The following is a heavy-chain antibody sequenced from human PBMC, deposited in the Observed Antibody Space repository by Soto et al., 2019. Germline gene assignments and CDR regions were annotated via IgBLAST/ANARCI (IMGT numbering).Heavy chain of an antibody. D-gene: IGHD1-1*01. CDR1: GAFVFELS. V-gene: IGHV1-24*01. CDR2: FNREDDET. J-gene: IGHJ6*02. CDR3: ATDETRHRQKRSDNWSRSTHSFYYDFNV. Sequence: GASVKVSCKVSGAFVFELSMHWVRQAPGKGLEWMGSFNREDDETIYAQKFQGRVTMAEDTSTDTAYMELNSLTSEDTAVYYCATDETRHRQKRSDNWSRSTHSFYYDFNVWGQGTTVTVSS.